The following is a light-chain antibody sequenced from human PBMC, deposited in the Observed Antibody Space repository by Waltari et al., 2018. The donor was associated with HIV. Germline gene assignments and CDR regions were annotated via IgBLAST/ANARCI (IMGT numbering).Light chain of an antibody. CDR1: SSDVGGYNY. CDR2: EVR. CDR3: ISYTSSSTLV. J-gene: IGLJ2*01. V-gene: IGLV2-14*01. Sequence: QSALTQPASVSGSPGQSITISCTGTSSDVGGYNYVSWYQQHPGKAPTLMIYEVRNRPAVLSKCFSGSKSGNTASLTISGLQAEDEADYYCISYTSSSTLVFGGGTKLTVL.